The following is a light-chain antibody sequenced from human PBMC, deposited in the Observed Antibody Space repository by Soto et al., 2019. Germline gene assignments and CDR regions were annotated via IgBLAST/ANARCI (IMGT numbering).Light chain of an antibody. CDR2: DVS. CDR1: SSDVGGYNY. V-gene: IGLV2-14*01. Sequence: QSALTQPRSVSGSPGQSVTISCTGTSSDVGGYNYVSWYQQHPGKAPKLMIYDVSNRPSGVSNRFSGSKSGNTASLTISGLQAEDEADYYCSSYTSSSTLYVFGTGTKVTVL. CDR3: SSYTSSSTLYV. J-gene: IGLJ1*01.